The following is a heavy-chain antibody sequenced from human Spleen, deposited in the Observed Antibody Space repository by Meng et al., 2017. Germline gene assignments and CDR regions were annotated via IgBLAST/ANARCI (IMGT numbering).Heavy chain of an antibody. Sequence: QLQLQWWGAALFEPSETLSLRCVGFVGSFSDYYWSWIRQPPGKGLEWIGEINHSGSTNYNPSLESRATISVDTSQNTLSLKLSSVTAADSAVYYCARGPTTMAHDFDYWGQGTLVTSPQ. CDR2: INHSGST. CDR3: ARGPTTMAHDFDY. V-gene: IGHV4-34*01. CDR1: VGSFSDYY. J-gene: IGHJ4*02. D-gene: IGHD4-11*01.